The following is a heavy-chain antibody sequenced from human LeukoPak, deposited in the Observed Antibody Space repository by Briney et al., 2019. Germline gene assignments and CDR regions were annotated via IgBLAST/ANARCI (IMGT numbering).Heavy chain of an antibody. V-gene: IGHV3-23*01. Sequence: PGGSLRLSCAASGFTFSTYAMIWVRQAPGKGLEWVSAISGSGGYTYYADSVKGRFTISRDNSKNTLYLQMDSLRAEDTAVYYCAKAPYDHYYYYMGVWGKGTTVTVSS. CDR2: ISGSGGYT. J-gene: IGHJ6*03. CDR3: AKAPYDHYYYYMGV. CDR1: GFTFSTYA. D-gene: IGHD5-12*01.